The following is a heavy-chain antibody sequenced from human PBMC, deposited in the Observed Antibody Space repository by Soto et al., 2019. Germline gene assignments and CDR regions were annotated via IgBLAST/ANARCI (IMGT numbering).Heavy chain of an antibody. V-gene: IGHV4-59*08. CDR2: IYYSGSS. CDR3: ARHSNEYRKSLDY. CDR1: GGSISDYY. Sequence: SETLSLTCTVSGGSISDYYWSWIRQPPGKGLEWIAYIYYSGSSNSNPSLKSRVTISVDTSKNQFSLKLSSVTAADTAVYYCARHSNEYRKSLDYWGQGALVTVS. D-gene: IGHD1-1*01. J-gene: IGHJ4*02.